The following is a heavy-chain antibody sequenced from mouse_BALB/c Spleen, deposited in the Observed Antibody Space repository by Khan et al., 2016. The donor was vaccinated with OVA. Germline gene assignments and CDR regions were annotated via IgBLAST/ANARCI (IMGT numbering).Heavy chain of an antibody. CDR1: GFSFTTHG. CDR2: IWAGGST. Sequence: VQLQESGPGLVAPSQSLSITCTVSGFSFTTHGVHWVRQPPGKGLEWLGVIWAGGSTNYNSALMSRLSISKDNSKSQVVLKMNSLQTDDTAMYYCARVLHGNLYAMDYWGQGTSVTVSS. CDR3: ARVLHGNLYAMDY. J-gene: IGHJ4*01. V-gene: IGHV2-9*02. D-gene: IGHD2-1*01.